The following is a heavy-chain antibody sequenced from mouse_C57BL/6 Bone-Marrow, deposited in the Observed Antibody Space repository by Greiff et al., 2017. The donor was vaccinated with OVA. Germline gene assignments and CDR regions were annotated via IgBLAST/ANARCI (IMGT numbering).Heavy chain of an antibody. Sequence: QVQLQQPGAELVKPGASVKLSCKASGYTFTSYWMHWVKQRPGQGLEWIGMIHPNSGSTNYTETFKSKATLTVDKSSSTAYMQLRSLTAEDAAVYYCARRRGLEVGGTGTTVTGSS. V-gene: IGHV1-64*01. CDR2: IHPNSGST. J-gene: IGHJ1*03. CDR1: GYTFTSYW. D-gene: IGHD1-1*02. CDR3: ARRRGLEV.